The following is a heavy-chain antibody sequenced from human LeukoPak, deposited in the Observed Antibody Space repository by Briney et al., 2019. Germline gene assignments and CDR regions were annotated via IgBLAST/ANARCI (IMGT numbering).Heavy chain of an antibody. CDR3: AKVPSTVTTKFGY. CDR1: GFTFSTYA. D-gene: IGHD4-17*01. V-gene: IGHV3-23*01. J-gene: IGHJ4*02. Sequence: GGSLRLSCAASGFTFSTYAMSWVRQAPGKGLEWVPAISGSGGSTYYADSVKGRFTISRDNSKNTLYLQMNSLRAEDTAVYYCAKVPSTVTTKFGYWGQGTLVTVSS. CDR2: ISGSGGST.